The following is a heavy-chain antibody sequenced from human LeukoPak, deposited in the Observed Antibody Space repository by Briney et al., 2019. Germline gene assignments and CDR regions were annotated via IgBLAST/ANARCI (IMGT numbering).Heavy chain of an antibody. D-gene: IGHD2-2*01. Sequence: SETLSLTCVVSGYSISSNNWWGWIRQPPGEGLEWIGYIYYSGTTYYNPSLKSRVTMSIDTSKDQLSLKVSSVTAVDTALYYCARHYCSTTSCYVDYWGQGTLVTVSS. CDR2: IYYSGTT. V-gene: IGHV4-28*01. CDR3: ARHYCSTTSCYVDY. CDR1: GYSISSNNW. J-gene: IGHJ4*02.